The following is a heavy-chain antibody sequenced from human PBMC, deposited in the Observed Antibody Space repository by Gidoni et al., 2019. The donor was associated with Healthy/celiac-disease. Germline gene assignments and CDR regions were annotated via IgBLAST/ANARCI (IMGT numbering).Heavy chain of an antibody. J-gene: IGHJ3*02. D-gene: IGHD3-22*01. CDR2: IWYDGSNK. V-gene: IGHV3-33*01. CDR1: GFPFSSYG. Sequence: QVQLVESGGGVVQPVRSLRLSCAASGFPFSSYGMHWVRQAPGKGLEWVAVIWYDGSNKYYADSVKGRITISRDNSKNTLYLKMNSLGAEDTAVYYCASEVDSYGAFDIWGQGTMVTVSS. CDR3: ASEVDSYGAFDI.